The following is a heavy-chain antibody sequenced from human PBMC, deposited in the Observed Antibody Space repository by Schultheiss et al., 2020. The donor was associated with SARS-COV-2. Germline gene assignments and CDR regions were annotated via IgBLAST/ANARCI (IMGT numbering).Heavy chain of an antibody. D-gene: IGHD2-21*02. J-gene: IGHJ5*02. Sequence: GGSLRLSCAASGFTFSSYAMSWVRQAPGKGLEWVSAISGSGGSTYYADSVKGRFTISRDNAKNSLYLQMNSLRAEDTAVYYCAKEKGDSPNPGWFDPWGQGTLVTVSS. CDR2: ISGSGGST. V-gene: IGHV3-23*01. CDR3: AKEKGDSPNPGWFDP. CDR1: GFTFSSYA.